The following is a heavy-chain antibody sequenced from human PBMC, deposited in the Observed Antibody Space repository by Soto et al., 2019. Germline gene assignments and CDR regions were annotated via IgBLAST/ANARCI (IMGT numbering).Heavy chain of an antibody. Sequence: GGSWSPSCAPSGFPASSNYMSWVPQPPGKGLEWVSVIYSGGSTYYADSMKGRFTISRDNSKNTLYLQMNSLRAEDTAVYYCARSRVATAWYYYGMDVWGQGTTVTVSS. D-gene: IGHD5-12*01. CDR1: GFPASSNY. CDR3: ARSRVATAWYYYGMDV. CDR2: IYSGGST. V-gene: IGHV3-53*01. J-gene: IGHJ6*02.